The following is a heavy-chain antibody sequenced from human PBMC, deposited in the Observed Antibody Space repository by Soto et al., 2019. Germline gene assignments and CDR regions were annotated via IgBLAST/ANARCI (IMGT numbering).Heavy chain of an antibody. CDR1: GGTFSSYA. V-gene: IGHV1-69*06. J-gene: IGHJ6*02. D-gene: IGHD2-2*01. Sequence: QVQLVQSGAEVKKPGASVKVSCKASGGTFSSYAISWVRQAPGQGLEWMGGIIPIFGTANYAQKFQGRVTITADKSTSTAYMELSSLRSEDTAVYYCASPPRYQLHLGMDVWGQGTTVTVSS. CDR2: IIPIFGTA. CDR3: ASPPRYQLHLGMDV.